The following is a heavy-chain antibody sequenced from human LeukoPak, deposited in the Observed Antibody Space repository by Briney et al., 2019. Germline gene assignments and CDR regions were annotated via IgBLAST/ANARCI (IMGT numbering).Heavy chain of an antibody. CDR3: AKAGIVATMNADWFDP. J-gene: IGHJ5*02. CDR2: MNPNSGNT. D-gene: IGHD5-12*01. CDR1: GYTFTSYD. V-gene: IGHV1-8*01. Sequence: ASVKVSCKASGYTFTSYDINWVRQATGQGLEWMGWMNPNSGNTGYAQKFQGRVTMTRDTSISTAYMELSRLRSEDTAVYYCAKAGIVATMNADWFDPWGQGTLVTVSS.